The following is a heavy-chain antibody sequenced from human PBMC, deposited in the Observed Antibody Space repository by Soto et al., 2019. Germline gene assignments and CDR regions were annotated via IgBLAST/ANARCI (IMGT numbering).Heavy chain of an antibody. CDR1: GYTLTELS. J-gene: IGHJ3*02. CDR2: FDPEDGET. Sequence: ASVKVSCKVSGYTLTELSMHWLRQAPGKGLEWMGGFDPEDGETIYAQKFQGRVTMTEDTSTDTAYMELSSLRSEDTAVYYCATDRGLRFLEWLSQSAFDIWGQGTMVTVSS. CDR3: ATDRGLRFLEWLSQSAFDI. V-gene: IGHV1-24*01. D-gene: IGHD3-3*01.